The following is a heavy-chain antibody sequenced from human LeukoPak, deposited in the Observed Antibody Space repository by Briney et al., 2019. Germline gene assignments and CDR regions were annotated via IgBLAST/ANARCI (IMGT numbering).Heavy chain of an antibody. CDR3: ARAGSGYSFDI. D-gene: IGHD3-3*01. Sequence: SETLSLIYAFSVGSISSYCWTWIGQTPGKGLEWIGYVDYSGSTNYNPSLKSRVTISVDTSENQFSLRLSSVTAADSAMYYCARAGSGYSFDIWGQGTLVTVSS. CDR2: VDYSGST. J-gene: IGHJ3*02. CDR1: VGSISSYC. V-gene: IGHV4-59*01.